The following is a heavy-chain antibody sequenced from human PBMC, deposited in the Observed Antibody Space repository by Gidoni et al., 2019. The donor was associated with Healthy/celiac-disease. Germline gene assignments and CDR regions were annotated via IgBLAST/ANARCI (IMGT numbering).Heavy chain of an antibody. D-gene: IGHD6-19*01. CDR1: GLNFSSYA. J-gene: IGHJ4*02. CDR2: ISGCGGSR. V-gene: IGHV3-23*01. CDR3: AKDPSGWPRIPDY. Sequence: EVQLLVSGGGLVQPGGSLTRSCAASGLNFSSYALSWVRQAPGEGLAWVSAISGCGGSRYYAESVKGRCTISRDNTKNTLYLQMISRRAEDTAVYYCAKDPSGWPRIPDYWGQGTLVTVSS.